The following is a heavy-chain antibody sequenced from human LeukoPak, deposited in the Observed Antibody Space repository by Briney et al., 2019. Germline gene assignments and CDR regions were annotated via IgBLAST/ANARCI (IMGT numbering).Heavy chain of an antibody. Sequence: SETLSLTCAVSGDSISSGGSSWNWIRQSAGKGLEWIGYIYHRGSTYYNPSLRSRLTISVDRSKNQFSLKLNSVTAADTAIYYCARGGYSGYDFWFDPWGQGTLVTVSS. CDR1: GDSISSGGSS. CDR2: IYHRGST. J-gene: IGHJ5*02. V-gene: IGHV4-30-2*06. CDR3: ARGGYSGYDFWFDP. D-gene: IGHD5-12*01.